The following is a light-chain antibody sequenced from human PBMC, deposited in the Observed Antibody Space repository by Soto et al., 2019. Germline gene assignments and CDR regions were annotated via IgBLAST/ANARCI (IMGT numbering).Light chain of an antibody. CDR2: DAS. J-gene: IGKJ1*01. Sequence: EIVLTQSPATLSLSPGERATLSCRASQSVSSYLAWYQQKPGQAPNLLIYDASNRATGIPARFSGSGSGTDFTLTISSLEPEDFAIYYCQQRSHWPVTFGKGTKVDIK. V-gene: IGKV3-11*01. CDR1: QSVSSY. CDR3: QQRSHWPVT.